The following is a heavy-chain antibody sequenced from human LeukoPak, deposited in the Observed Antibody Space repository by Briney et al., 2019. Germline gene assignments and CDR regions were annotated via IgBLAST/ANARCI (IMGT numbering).Heavy chain of an antibody. V-gene: IGHV4-39*01. Sequence: SETLSLTCTVSGGSISSSSYYWGWVRQPPGKGLEWIGSIYYSGSTYYNPSLKSRVTISVDTSKNQFSLKLSSVTAADTAVYYCARVIAAANWFDPWGQGTLVTVSS. J-gene: IGHJ5*02. CDR1: GGSISSSSYY. D-gene: IGHD6-13*01. CDR2: IYYSGST. CDR3: ARVIAAANWFDP.